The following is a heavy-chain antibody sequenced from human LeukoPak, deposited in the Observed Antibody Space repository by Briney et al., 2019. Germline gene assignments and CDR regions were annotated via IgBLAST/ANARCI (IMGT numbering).Heavy chain of an antibody. Sequence: PGGSLRLSCAASGFSVGNNFMSWVRQAPGKGLEWVSVIYSGGNTYYADSVKGRFTSSRDNSKNTLYLQMNSLRTEDTAVYYCARLLTSNWYYFDYWGQGTLVTVSS. CDR2: IYSGGNT. CDR3: ARLLTSNWYYFDY. D-gene: IGHD6-13*01. J-gene: IGHJ4*02. CDR1: GFSVGNNF. V-gene: IGHV3-53*01.